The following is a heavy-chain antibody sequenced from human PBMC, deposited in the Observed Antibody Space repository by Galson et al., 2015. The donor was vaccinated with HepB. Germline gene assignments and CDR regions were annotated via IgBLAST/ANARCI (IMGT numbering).Heavy chain of an antibody. CDR3: ARVPRFLKWLNGDWFDP. V-gene: IGHV3-48*03. J-gene: IGHJ5*02. D-gene: IGHD3-3*01. Sequence: SLRLSCAASGFTFSSYSVSWVRQAPGKGLEWVSYISNTASTIYYADSVKGRFTMSRDNANSSVDLQMNNLRAEDTAVYYCARVPRFLKWLNGDWFDPWGQGTLVTVSS. CDR1: GFTFSSYS. CDR2: ISNTASTI.